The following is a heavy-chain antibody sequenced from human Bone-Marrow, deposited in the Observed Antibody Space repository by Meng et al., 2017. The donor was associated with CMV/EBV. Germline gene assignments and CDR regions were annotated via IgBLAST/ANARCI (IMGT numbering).Heavy chain of an antibody. D-gene: IGHD2-15*01. Sequence: ASVKVSCKASGYTFTGYYVHWVRQAPGQGLEWMGWINPNSGGTKYAQKFQGRVTMTRDTSISTAYMELSRLRSDDTAVYYCARDPLVAATRAELDYWGQGTLVTVSS. CDR1: GYTFTGYY. J-gene: IGHJ4*02. CDR3: ARDPLVAATRAELDY. V-gene: IGHV1-2*02. CDR2: INPNSGGT.